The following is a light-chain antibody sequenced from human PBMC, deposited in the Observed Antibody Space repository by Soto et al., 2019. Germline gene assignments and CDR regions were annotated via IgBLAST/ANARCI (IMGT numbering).Light chain of an antibody. J-gene: IGLJ2*01. CDR2: DVS. CDR1: SSDVGGYNY. V-gene: IGLV2-14*01. CDR3: SSYTSSSNVV. Sequence: QSVLTQPASVSGSPGQSITISCTGTSSDVGGYNYVSWYQQHPGKAPKLMIYDVSNRPSGVSNRFSGSKSGHTASLTISGLQAEDEGDYYCSSYTSSSNVVFGGGTQLTVL.